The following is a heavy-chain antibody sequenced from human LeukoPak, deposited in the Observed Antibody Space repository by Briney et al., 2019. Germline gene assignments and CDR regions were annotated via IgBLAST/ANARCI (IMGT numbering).Heavy chain of an antibody. J-gene: IGHJ4*02. CDR2: ISSSGSTI. V-gene: IGHV3-48*03. CDR3: ARAFNSRVAGGLYFFDY. D-gene: IGHD6-19*01. Sequence: GGSLRLSCAASGFTFSSYEMSWVRQAPGKGLEWVSYISSSGSTIYYADSVKGRFTISRDNAKNSLYLQMNSLRAEDTAVYYCARAFNSRVAGGLYFFDYWGQGTLVTVSS. CDR1: GFTFSSYE.